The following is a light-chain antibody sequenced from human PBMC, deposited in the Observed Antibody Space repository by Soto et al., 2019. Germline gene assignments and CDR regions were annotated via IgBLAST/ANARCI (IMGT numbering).Light chain of an antibody. CDR1: QSVSSN. CDR2: GAS. CDR3: QQYGRSPLT. J-gene: IGKJ1*01. Sequence: EIVMTQSPAALSVSPGERATLSCRASQSVSSNLAWYQQKPGQAPRLLIYGASTRATGIPARFSGSGSGTEFTLTISSLQSEDFAVYYCQQYGRSPLTFGQGTKVDIK. V-gene: IGKV3-15*01.